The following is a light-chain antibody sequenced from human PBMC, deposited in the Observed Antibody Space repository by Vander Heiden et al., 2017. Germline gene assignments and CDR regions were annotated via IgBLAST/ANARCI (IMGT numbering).Light chain of an antibody. CDR2: GAS. Sequence: ENLLTQSPGTLSLSPGERATLSCRASQSVSSTYLVWYQQKPSQAPRLLIYGASSRATGIPDRFSGSGSGTDFTLTISRLEPEDFAVYYCQHYGSAGVTFGPGTKVDIK. CDR3: QHYGSAGVT. J-gene: IGKJ3*01. V-gene: IGKV3-20*01. CDR1: QSVSSTY.